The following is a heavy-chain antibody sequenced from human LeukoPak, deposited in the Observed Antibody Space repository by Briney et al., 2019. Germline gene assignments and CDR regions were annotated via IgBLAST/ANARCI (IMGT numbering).Heavy chain of an antibody. Sequence: PGGSLRLSCAASGFTFSDYYMSWIRQAPGKGLEWVSYISSSGSTIYYADSVKGRFTIPRDNAKNSLYLQMNSLRAEDTAVYYCARSGVVVVPAASDAFDIWGQGTMVTVSS. CDR3: ARSGVVVVPAASDAFDI. V-gene: IGHV3-11*01. CDR1: GFTFSDYY. CDR2: ISSSGSTI. D-gene: IGHD2-2*01. J-gene: IGHJ3*02.